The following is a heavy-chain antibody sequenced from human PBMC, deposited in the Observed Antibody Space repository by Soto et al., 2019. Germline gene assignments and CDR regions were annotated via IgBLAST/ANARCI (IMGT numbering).Heavy chain of an antibody. CDR2: IYSGGST. CDR3: ARFGGGRKKRFGEQGDPRNAFDI. CDR1: GFTVSSNY. D-gene: IGHD3-10*01. V-gene: IGHV3-53*01. Sequence: GGSLRLSCAASGFTVSSNYMSWVRQAPGKGLEWVSVIYSGGSTYYADSVKGRFTISRDNSKNTLYLQMNSLRAEDTAVYYCARFGGGRKKRFGEQGDPRNAFDIWGQGTMVTVSS. J-gene: IGHJ3*02.